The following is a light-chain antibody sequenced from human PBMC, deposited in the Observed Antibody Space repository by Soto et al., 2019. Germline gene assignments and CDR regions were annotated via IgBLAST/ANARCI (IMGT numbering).Light chain of an antibody. CDR3: QQDNNWPPYT. Sequence: EIVLTQSPATLSVSPGERATLSCRASQSVSSNLAWYPQKPGQAPRLLIYGAPTRATAIPARFSGSGSGTEFTLTISSLQSEDFAVYDYQQDNNWPPYTFGQGTKLEIK. J-gene: IGKJ2*01. CDR2: GAP. V-gene: IGKV3-15*01. CDR1: QSVSSN.